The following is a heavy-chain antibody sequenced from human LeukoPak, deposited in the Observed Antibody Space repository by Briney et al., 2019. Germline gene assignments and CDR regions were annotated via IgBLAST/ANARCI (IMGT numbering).Heavy chain of an antibody. D-gene: IGHD2-21*02. J-gene: IGHJ4*02. Sequence: PGGSLRLSCTVSGFTFDDYGMSWVRQAPGKGLEGVSGINWNGGSTGYADSVKGRFTISRDNAKKSLYLKMNSLRGEDTALYYCVRDYCGGDCYPSDYWGQGALVTVSS. CDR2: INWNGGST. CDR1: GFTFDDYG. V-gene: IGHV3-20*04. CDR3: VRDYCGGDCYPSDY.